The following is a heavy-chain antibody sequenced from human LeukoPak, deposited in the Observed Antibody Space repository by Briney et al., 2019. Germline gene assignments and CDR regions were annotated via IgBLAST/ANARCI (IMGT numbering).Heavy chain of an antibody. CDR2: ISSSGSTI. Sequence: GGSLRLSCAASGFTFSDYYMSWIRQAPGKGLEWVSYISSSGSTIYYADSVKGRFTISRDNAKNSLYLQMNSLRAEDTAVYYCATDDYGGNSDAFDIWGQGTMVTVSS. CDR1: GFTFSDYY. V-gene: IGHV3-11*01. CDR3: ATDDYGGNSDAFDI. D-gene: IGHD4-23*01. J-gene: IGHJ3*02.